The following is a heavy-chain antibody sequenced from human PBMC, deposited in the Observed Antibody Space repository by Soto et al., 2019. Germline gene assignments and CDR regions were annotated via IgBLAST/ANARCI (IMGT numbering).Heavy chain of an antibody. D-gene: IGHD3-3*01. CDR3: ARERVRIFGVVISAGMDV. Sequence: SETLSITCSVSCGSINSYFWNWIRQSPGKGLEWLGYIYYNGSTNYNPSLKSRVTISVDTSKNQFSLKLTSVTAADTAVYYCARERVRIFGVVISAGMDVWGQGTTVTVSS. CDR2: IYYNGST. J-gene: IGHJ6*02. V-gene: IGHV4-59*01. CDR1: CGSINSYF.